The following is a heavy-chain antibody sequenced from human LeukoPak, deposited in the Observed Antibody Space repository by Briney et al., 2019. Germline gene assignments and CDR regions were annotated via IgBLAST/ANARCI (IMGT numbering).Heavy chain of an antibody. CDR2: IRSKAYGGTT. CDR3: TRARILGYCSGGSCYWESAYYYYGMDV. J-gene: IGHJ6*02. V-gene: IGHV3-49*03. Sequence: GGSLRLSCTASGFTFGDYAMSWFRQAPGKGLEWVGFIRSKAYGGTTEYAASVKGRFTISRDDSKSIAYLQMNSLKTEDTAVYYCTRARILGYCSGGSCYWESAYYYYGMDVWGQGTTVTVSS. D-gene: IGHD2-15*01. CDR1: GFTFGDYA.